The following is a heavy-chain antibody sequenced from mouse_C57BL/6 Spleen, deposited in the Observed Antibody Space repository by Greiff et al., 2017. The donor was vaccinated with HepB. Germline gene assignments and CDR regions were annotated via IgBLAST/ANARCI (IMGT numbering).Heavy chain of an antibody. Sequence: EVQLQQSGPELVKPGASVKIPCKASGYTFTDYNMDWVKQSHGKSLEWIGDINPNNGGTIYNQKFKGKATLTVDKSSSTAYMELRSLTSEDTAVYYCARSRNGYDELLDYWGQGTTLTVSS. J-gene: IGHJ2*01. CDR1: GYTFTDYN. CDR2: INPNNGGT. D-gene: IGHD2-2*01. V-gene: IGHV1-18*01. CDR3: ARSRNGYDELLDY.